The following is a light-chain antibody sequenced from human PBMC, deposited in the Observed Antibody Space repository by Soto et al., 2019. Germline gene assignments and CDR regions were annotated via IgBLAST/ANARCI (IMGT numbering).Light chain of an antibody. CDR3: QSYDSSLSGYV. Sequence: QSVLTQPPSVSGAPGQRVTISCTGSSSNIGAGYDVHWYQQLPGTAPKLLIYGNSNRPSGVPDRFSGSKSGTSASLAITGLQAEDDVDYYCQSYDSSLSGYVFGTGTKLTVL. V-gene: IGLV1-40*01. J-gene: IGLJ1*01. CDR2: GNS. CDR1: SSNIGAGYD.